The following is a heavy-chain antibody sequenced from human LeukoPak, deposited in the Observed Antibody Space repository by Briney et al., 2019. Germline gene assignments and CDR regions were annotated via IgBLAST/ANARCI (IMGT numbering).Heavy chain of an antibody. Sequence: GGSLRLSCAASRFTFSSYAMSWVRQAPGKGLEWVSAISGSGGSTYYADSVKGRFTISRDNSKNTLYLQMNSLRDEDTAVYYCARIAAAGTADDAFAVWGQWTMVTVSS. D-gene: IGHD6-13*01. V-gene: IGHV3-23*01. CDR1: RFTFSSYA. J-gene: IGHJ3*01. CDR3: ARIAAAGTADDAFAV. CDR2: ISGSGGST.